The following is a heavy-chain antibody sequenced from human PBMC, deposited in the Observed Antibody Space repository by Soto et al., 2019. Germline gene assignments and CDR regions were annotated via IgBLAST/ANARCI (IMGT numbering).Heavy chain of an antibody. Sequence: GGSLRLSCAASGFTFSDYYMSWIRQAPGKGLEWVSYITSSGSTIYYADSVKGRFTISSDNAKNSLYLQMNSLRAEDTAVYYCVRENSQWVASDNWGQGTLVTVSS. CDR1: GFTFSDYY. CDR3: VRENSQWVASDN. J-gene: IGHJ4*02. V-gene: IGHV3-11*01. D-gene: IGHD6-19*01. CDR2: ITSSGSTI.